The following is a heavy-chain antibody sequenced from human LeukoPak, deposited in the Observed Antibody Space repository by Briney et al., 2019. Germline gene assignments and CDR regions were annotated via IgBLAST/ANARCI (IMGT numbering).Heavy chain of an antibody. CDR2: ITYIGST. CDR3: ARDLVTVTKGFDI. J-gene: IGHJ3*02. V-gene: IGHV4-59*11. D-gene: IGHD4-17*01. Sequence: SETLSLTCAVSAASFSSHYWTWIRQSPGKGLEWIGYITYIGSTNYNPSLKSRVTISIDTSRNQFSLKLRSVTAADTAVYYCARDLVTVTKGFDIWGQGTMVSVSS. CDR1: AASFSSHY.